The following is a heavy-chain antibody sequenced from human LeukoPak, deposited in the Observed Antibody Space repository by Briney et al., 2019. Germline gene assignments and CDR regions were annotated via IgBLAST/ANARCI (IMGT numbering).Heavy chain of an antibody. D-gene: IGHD3-22*01. CDR3: AAVGEWLSNAFNL. CDR1: GFSISIAW. V-gene: IGHV3-15*01. Sequence: GGSLRLSCAASGFSISIAWMSWVRQAPGKGLEWVGLIKSKGDGETRDYAAPVKDRFIISRDDSKNMLYLQMNSLKTEDTAIYYCAAVGEWLSNAFNLWGQGTMVTVSA. J-gene: IGHJ3*01. CDR2: IKSKGDGETR.